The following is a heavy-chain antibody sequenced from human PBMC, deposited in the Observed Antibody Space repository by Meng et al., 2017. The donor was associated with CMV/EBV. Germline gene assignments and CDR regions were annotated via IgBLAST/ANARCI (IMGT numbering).Heavy chain of an antibody. CDR3: AREGGIVVVPAAPGWFDP. J-gene: IGHJ5*02. Sequence: QVQLVRSGAEVKKPGAWVKVSCKASGGTFSSYAISWVRQAPGQGLEWMGGIIPIFGTANYAQKFQGRVTITADESTSTAYMELSSLRSEDTAVYYCAREGGIVVVPAAPGWFDPRGQGTLVTVSS. D-gene: IGHD2-2*01. V-gene: IGHV1-69*12. CDR1: GGTFSSYA. CDR2: IIPIFGTA.